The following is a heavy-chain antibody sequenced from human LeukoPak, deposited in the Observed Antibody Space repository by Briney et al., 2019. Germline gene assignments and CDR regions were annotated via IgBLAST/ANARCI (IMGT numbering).Heavy chain of an antibody. Sequence: PSETLSLTCTVSGGSISSYYWGWIRQPPGKGLEWIVNIYHTGSTYYNPSLKSRVTISVDTSKDQFSLKLSSVTAADTAVYYCVRSSSSIFDYWGQGTLVTVSS. V-gene: IGHV4-59*04. CDR1: GGSISSYY. J-gene: IGHJ4*02. CDR3: VRSSSSIFDY. CDR2: IYHTGST. D-gene: IGHD6-6*01.